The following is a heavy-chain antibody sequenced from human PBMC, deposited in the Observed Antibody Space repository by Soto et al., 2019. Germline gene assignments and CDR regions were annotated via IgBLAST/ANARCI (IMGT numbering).Heavy chain of an antibody. CDR1: GFTFSSYG. CDR3: ARVSVPAAMLGGYYYYYYMDV. V-gene: IGHV3-33*01. Sequence: GGSLRLSCAASGFTFSSYGMHWVRQAPGKGLEWVAVIWYDGGNKYYADSVKGRFTISRDNSKSTLYLQMNSLRAEDTAVYYCARVSVPAAMLGGYYYYYYMDVWGKGTTVTVSS. J-gene: IGHJ6*03. CDR2: IWYDGGNK. D-gene: IGHD2-2*01.